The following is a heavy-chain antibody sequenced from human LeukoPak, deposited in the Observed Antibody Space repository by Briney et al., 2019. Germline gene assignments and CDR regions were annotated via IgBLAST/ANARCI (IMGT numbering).Heavy chain of an antibody. CDR1: GSTFSSYG. CDR3: AKDHGGWYPGAFDI. J-gene: IGHJ3*02. CDR2: IRYDGSNK. D-gene: IGHD6-19*01. Sequence: PGGSLRLSCAASGSTFSSYGMHWVRQAPGKGLGWVAFIRYDGSNKYYADSVKGRFTISRDNSKNTLYLQMNSLRAEDTAVYYCAKDHGGWYPGAFDIWGQGTMVTVSS. V-gene: IGHV3-30*02.